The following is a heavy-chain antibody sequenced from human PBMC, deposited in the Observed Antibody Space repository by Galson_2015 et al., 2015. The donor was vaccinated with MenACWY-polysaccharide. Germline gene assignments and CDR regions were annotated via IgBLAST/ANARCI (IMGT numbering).Heavy chain of an antibody. V-gene: IGHV4-38-2*01. Sequence: ETLSLTCAVSGYSISSGYYWGWIRQPPGKGLEWIGSIYHSGSTYYNPSLKSRVTISVDTPKNQFSLKLTFVTAADTAVYYCARVEKYSGSYYILHWGQGTLVTVSS. J-gene: IGHJ4*02. CDR2: IYHSGST. CDR1: GYSISSGYY. CDR3: ARVEKYSGSYYILH. D-gene: IGHD1-26*01.